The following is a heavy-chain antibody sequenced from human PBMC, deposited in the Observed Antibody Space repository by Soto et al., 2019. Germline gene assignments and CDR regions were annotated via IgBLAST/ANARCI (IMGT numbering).Heavy chain of an antibody. D-gene: IGHD6-13*01. CDR3: ARGRGYSSSWYVGY. CDR1: GGSFSGYY. J-gene: IGHJ4*02. V-gene: IGHV4-34*01. CDR2: INHSGST. Sequence: PSETLSLTCAVYGGSFSGYYWSWIRQPPGKGLEWIGEINHSGSTNYNPSLKSRVTISVDTSKNQFSLKLSSVTAADTAVYYCARGRGYSSSWYVGYWGQGTLVTVS.